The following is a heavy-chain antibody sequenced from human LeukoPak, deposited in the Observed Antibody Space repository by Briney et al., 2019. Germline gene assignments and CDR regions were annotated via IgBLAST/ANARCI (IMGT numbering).Heavy chain of an antibody. D-gene: IGHD6-13*01. CDR3: ARDPGSSWYYYYMDV. Sequence: PGGSLRLSCAASGFTFDDYGMSWVRQAPGKGLEWVSGINWNGGSTGYADSVKGRFTISRDNAKNSLYLQMNSLRAEGTALYYCARDPGSSWYYYYMDVWGKGTTVTVSS. CDR1: GFTFDDYG. V-gene: IGHV3-20*04. J-gene: IGHJ6*03. CDR2: INWNGGST.